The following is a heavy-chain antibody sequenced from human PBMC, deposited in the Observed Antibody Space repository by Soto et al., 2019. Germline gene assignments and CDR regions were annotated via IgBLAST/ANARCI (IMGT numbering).Heavy chain of an antibody. Sequence: GGSLRLSCAASGFTFSSYAMHWVRQAPGKGLEWVSTIWYDGSNKYYVDSVKGRFTISRDNSKNTVFLQMNSLRAEDTAVYYCARGASAVAASFDYWGQGTLVTVSS. J-gene: IGHJ4*02. CDR3: ARGASAVAASFDY. CDR2: IWYDGSNK. V-gene: IGHV3-33*01. CDR1: GFTFSSYA. D-gene: IGHD6-19*01.